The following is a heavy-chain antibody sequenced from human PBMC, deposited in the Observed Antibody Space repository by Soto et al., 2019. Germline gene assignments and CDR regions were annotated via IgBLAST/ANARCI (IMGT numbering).Heavy chain of an antibody. CDR2: IKQDGSEK. D-gene: IGHD2-15*01. V-gene: IGHV3-7*03. Sequence: GGSLRLSCAASGFTSRNDWMSWVRQAPGKGLEWVANIKQDGSEKFYVDSVKGRFTISRDNPKNSLYLQMNSLRAEDTAVYYCTRGTDPGYCTGSSCPGMDVWGQGTTVTVSS. CDR3: TRGTDPGYCTGSSCPGMDV. CDR1: GFTSRNDW. J-gene: IGHJ6*02.